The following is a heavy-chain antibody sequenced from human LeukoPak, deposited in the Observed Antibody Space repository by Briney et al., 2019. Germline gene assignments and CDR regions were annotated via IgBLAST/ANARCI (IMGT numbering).Heavy chain of an antibody. CDR2: IGSTSSTI. CDR3: ARDDYCSGGDCYSRAFDY. V-gene: IGHV3-48*02. CDR1: GFTFSTYN. Sequence: GGSLRLSCAVSGFTFSTYNMNWVRLAPGKGLEWVSYIGSTSSTIYYADSVRGRFTISRDNAKNSRYLQMTSLRDDDTAVYFCARDDYCSGGDCYSRAFDYWGQGTPVTVSS. J-gene: IGHJ4*02. D-gene: IGHD2-15*01.